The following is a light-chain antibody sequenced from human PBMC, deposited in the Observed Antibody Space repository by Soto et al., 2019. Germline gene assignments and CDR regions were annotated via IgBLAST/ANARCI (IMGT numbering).Light chain of an antibody. CDR1: QSLIHSDGNTY. V-gene: IGKV2-30*02. CDR3: MQGTHWPWT. CDR2: EVS. J-gene: IGKJ1*01. Sequence: DVVMTQSPLSLPVTLGQPASISCRSSQSLIHSDGNTYLSWFQQRPGQSPRRLIYEVSDRDSGVPDRCTGSGSCTDFTLKISRVEAEDVGVYYCMQGTHWPWTFGQGTEVEIK.